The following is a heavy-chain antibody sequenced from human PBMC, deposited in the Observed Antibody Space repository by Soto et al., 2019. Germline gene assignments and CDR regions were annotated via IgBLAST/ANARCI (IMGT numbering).Heavy chain of an antibody. J-gene: IGHJ6*02. D-gene: IGHD3-16*01. CDR3: ATLRGNLGDYDYYGMDV. V-gene: IGHV1-45*02. Sequence: QMQLVQSGAEVKKTGSSVKVSCKASGYTFTYRYLHWVRQAPGQALEWMGWITPFNGNTNYAQKFQDRVTITRDRSMSTAYMELSSLRSEDTAMYYCATLRGNLGDYDYYGMDVWGQGTTVTVSS. CDR2: ITPFNGNT. CDR1: GYTFTYRY.